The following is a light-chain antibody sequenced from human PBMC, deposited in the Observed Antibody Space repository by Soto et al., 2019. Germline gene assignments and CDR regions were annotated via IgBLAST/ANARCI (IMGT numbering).Light chain of an antibody. CDR1: RSVITN. J-gene: IGKJ4*01. CDR2: GAS. Sequence: EIVMTQSPATLFVSPGERVTLSCRASRSVITNLAWYQHKPGQAPRLLIYGASTRAADIAATSSGSGSGTGFTLSISSLQAEDWAFADCEHYNDWPLYTCGVGTKVEIK. CDR3: EHYNDWPLYT. V-gene: IGKV3-15*01.